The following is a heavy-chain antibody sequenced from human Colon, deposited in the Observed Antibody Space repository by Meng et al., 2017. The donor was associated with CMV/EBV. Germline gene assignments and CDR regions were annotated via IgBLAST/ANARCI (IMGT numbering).Heavy chain of an antibody. CDR1: GGSFSDFA. D-gene: IGHD2-2*02. V-gene: IGHV1-69*10. CDR3: ARDREGYQLLYGMDV. J-gene: IGHJ6*02. CDR2: VIPIIGMT. Sequence: SVKVSCKASGGSFSDFAISWVRQAPGQGLEWMGGVIPIIGMTNYAQKFQGRVTITADKSTNTAYMELGSLTSEDTAVYFCARDREGYQLLYGMDVWGQGTTVTVSS.